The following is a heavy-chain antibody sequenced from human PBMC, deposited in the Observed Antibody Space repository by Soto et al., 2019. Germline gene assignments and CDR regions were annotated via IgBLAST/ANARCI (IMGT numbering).Heavy chain of an antibody. D-gene: IGHD2-2*01. CDR1: GFTFSSYS. CDR3: AGPPVVRVAYYYGMDV. Sequence: GGSLRLSCAASGFTFSSYSMNWVRQAPGKGLEWVSYISSSSSTIYYADSVKGRFTISRDNAKNSLYLQMNSLRDEDTAVYYCAGPPVVRVAYYYGMDVWGQGTTVTVSS. J-gene: IGHJ6*02. CDR2: ISSSSSTI. V-gene: IGHV3-48*02.